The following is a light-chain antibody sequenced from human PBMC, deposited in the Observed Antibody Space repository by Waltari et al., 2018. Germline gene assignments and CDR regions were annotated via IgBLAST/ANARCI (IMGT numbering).Light chain of an antibody. V-gene: IGKV3D-15*01. J-gene: IGKJ1*01. Sequence: EIVMTQSPATLSVSPGERATLSCRASQSVSSNLAWYQQKPGQAPRLLIYGASTRATGIPARFSGSGSGTEFTLTISSLQSEDVAVYYCQQYHNWPTFGQGTKVEIK. CDR3: QQYHNWPT. CDR1: QSVSSN. CDR2: GAS.